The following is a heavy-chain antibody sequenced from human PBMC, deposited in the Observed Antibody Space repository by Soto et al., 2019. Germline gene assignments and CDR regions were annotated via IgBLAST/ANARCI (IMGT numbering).Heavy chain of an antibody. Sequence: QVQLQESGPGLVKPSETLSLTCTVSGGSVSSGSYYWSWIRQPPGKGLEWIGYIYYSGSTNYNPSLKCRVTISVDTSKTQFSLKLSSVTAADTAVYYCASTHDYPRSEYYYGMDVWGQGTTVTVSS. D-gene: IGHD4-17*01. CDR1: GGSVSSGSYY. J-gene: IGHJ6*02. CDR2: IYYSGST. CDR3: ASTHDYPRSEYYYGMDV. V-gene: IGHV4-61*01.